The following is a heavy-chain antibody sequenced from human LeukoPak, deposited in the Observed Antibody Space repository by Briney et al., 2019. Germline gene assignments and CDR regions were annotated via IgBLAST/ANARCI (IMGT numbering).Heavy chain of an antibody. Sequence: SETLSLTCTVSGGSISSSSYYWGWIRQPPGKGLEWIGSIYYSGSTYYNPSLKSRVTISVDTSKNQFSLKLTSVTVADTGVYYCARQGDGGRAYDHWGQGTQVTVSS. CDR1: GGSISSSSYY. V-gene: IGHV4-39*01. CDR2: IYYSGST. J-gene: IGHJ4*02. CDR3: ARQGDGGRAYDH. D-gene: IGHD4-23*01.